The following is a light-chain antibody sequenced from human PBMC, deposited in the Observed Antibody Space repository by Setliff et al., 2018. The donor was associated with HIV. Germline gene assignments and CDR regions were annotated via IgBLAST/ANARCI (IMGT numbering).Light chain of an antibody. CDR2: EVR. Sequence: QSVLTRPASVSGSPGQSITISCTATSSDVGAYNFVSWYQQHPGKAPKLIIYEVRNRPSGVSNRFSGSKSGNTASLTISGLQAEDEADYYCSSYAISNTLPFGTGTKVTVL. J-gene: IGLJ1*01. V-gene: IGLV2-14*01. CDR3: SSYAISNTLP. CDR1: SSDVGAYNF.